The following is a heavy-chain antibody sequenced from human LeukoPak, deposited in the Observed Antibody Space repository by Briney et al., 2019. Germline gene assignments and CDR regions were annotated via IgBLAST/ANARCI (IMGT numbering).Heavy chain of an antibody. J-gene: IGHJ4*02. CDR1: GGSISSSSYY. CDR3: ARARGIVGARHLDY. Sequence: KPSETLSLTCTVSGGSISSSSYYWGWIRQPPGKGLEWIGSIYYSGSTYYNPSLKSRVTISVDTSKNQFSLKLSSVTAADTAVYYCARARGIVGARHLDYWGQGTLVTVSS. D-gene: IGHD1-26*01. V-gene: IGHV4-39*01. CDR2: IYYSGST.